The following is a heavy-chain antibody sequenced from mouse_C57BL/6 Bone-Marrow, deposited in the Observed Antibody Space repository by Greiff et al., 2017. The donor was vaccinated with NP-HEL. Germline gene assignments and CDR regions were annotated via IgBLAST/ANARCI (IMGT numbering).Heavy chain of an antibody. D-gene: IGHD1-1*01. CDR1: GFNIKDDY. CDR2: IDPENGDT. Sequence: VQLQQSGAELVRPGASVKLSCTASGFNIKDDYMHWVKQRPEQGLEWIGWIDPENGDTEYASKFQGKATITADTSSNTAYLQLSSLTSEDTAVYYCTTYSWNYCDYWGQGTTLTVSS. J-gene: IGHJ2*01. CDR3: TTYSWNYCDY. V-gene: IGHV14-4*01.